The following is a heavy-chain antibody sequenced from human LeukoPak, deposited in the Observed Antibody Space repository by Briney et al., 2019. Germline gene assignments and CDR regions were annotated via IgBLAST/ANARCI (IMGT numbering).Heavy chain of an antibody. CDR1: GFTFSSYE. Sequence: GGSLRLSCAASGFTFSSYEVNWVRQAPGKGLEWVSYISSSSTTIYYADSVKGRFTISRDNAKNSLYLQMNSLRAEDTAVYYCARNFHRRLYDSSGYYPYWGQGTLVTVSS. J-gene: IGHJ4*02. D-gene: IGHD3-22*01. CDR3: ARNFHRRLYDSSGYYPY. CDR2: ISSSSTTI. V-gene: IGHV3-48*01.